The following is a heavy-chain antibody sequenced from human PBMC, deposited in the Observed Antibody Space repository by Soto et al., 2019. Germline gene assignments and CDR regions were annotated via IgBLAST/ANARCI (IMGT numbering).Heavy chain of an antibody. V-gene: IGHV4-59*08. Sequence: QVQLQESGPGLVKPSETLSLTCTVSGGSISNYYWSWIRQPPGKGLEWIGYIHYSGSTKYNPSLKSRVTISADTSKNQFSLTLSSVTAADTAVYYCARGHYDFWSGYFATIDYWGQGTLVTVS. CDR1: GGSISNYY. CDR2: IHYSGST. D-gene: IGHD3-3*01. J-gene: IGHJ4*02. CDR3: ARGHYDFWSGYFATIDY.